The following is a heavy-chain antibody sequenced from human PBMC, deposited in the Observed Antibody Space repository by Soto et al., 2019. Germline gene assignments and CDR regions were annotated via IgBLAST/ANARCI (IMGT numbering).Heavy chain of an antibody. D-gene: IGHD6-19*01. Sequence: SETLSLTCTVSGGSISSSSYYWGWIRQPPGKGLEWIGSIYYSGSTYYNPSLKSRVTTSVDTSKNQFSLKLSSVTAADTAVYYCARDQSGIGWYVDWFDPWGQGTLVTVSS. CDR2: IYYSGST. CDR1: GGSISSSSYY. CDR3: ARDQSGIGWYVDWFDP. V-gene: IGHV4-39*02. J-gene: IGHJ5*02.